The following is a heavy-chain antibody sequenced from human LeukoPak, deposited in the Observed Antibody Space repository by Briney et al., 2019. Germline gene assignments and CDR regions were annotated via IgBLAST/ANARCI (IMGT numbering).Heavy chain of an antibody. V-gene: IGHV4-39*01. J-gene: IGHJ4*02. D-gene: IGHD4-11*01. CDR3: ARFYYSNSGSVDY. CDR2: IYYSGST. Sequence: SETLSLTCTVSGRSLSSSCYYWGWIRQPPGKGLEWFRSIYYSGSTYYNPSLKSRVTISVHTSKNHFSLTLSSVTAADTAVYYGARFYYSNSGSVDYWGQGTLVTVSS. CDR1: GRSLSSSCYY.